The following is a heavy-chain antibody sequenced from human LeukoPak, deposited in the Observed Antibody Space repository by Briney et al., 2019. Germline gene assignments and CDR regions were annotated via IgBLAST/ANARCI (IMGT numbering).Heavy chain of an antibody. V-gene: IGHV3-21*04. CDR1: GFTFSSYS. CDR3: ARPIVATNLDY. Sequence: GGSLRLSCAASGFTFSSYSMNWVRQAPGKGLEWVSSISSGSDYIYYADSVKGRFTVSRDNAKNSLFLQMNSLRAEDTAVYYCARPIVATNLDYWGQGTLVTVSS. D-gene: IGHD5-12*01. J-gene: IGHJ4*02. CDR2: ISSGSDYI.